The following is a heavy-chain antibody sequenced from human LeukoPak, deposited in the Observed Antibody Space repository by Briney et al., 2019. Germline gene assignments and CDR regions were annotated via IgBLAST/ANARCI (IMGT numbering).Heavy chain of an antibody. CDR3: ARGLPIAVAVPFDY. CDR2: INHSGST. Sequence: SETLSLTCAVYGGSFSGCYWSWLRQPPGKGLEWIGEINHSGSTNYNPSLKSRVTISVDTSKNQFSLKLSSVTAADTAVYYCARGLPIAVAVPFDYWGQGTLVTVSS. CDR1: GGSFSGCY. D-gene: IGHD6-19*01. J-gene: IGHJ4*02. V-gene: IGHV4-34*01.